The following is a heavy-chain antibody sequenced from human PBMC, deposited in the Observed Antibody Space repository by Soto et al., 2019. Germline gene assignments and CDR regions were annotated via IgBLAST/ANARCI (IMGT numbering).Heavy chain of an antibody. CDR3: AKPKGTSTRYFDL. J-gene: IGHJ2*01. Sequence: EVQLLESGGALVQPGGSLRLSCAASGFTFSSYAMTWVRQAPGKGLEWVSTITAGGGSTDYADSVKGRFSISRDNSKNPLYLQMNSLRAEDTAVYSCAKPKGTSTRYFDLWGRGTLVTVSS. V-gene: IGHV3-23*01. D-gene: IGHD3-10*01. CDR2: ITAGGGST. CDR1: GFTFSSYA.